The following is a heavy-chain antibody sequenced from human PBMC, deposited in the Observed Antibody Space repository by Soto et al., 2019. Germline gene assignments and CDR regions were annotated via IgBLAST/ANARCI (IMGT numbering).Heavy chain of an antibody. D-gene: IGHD1-26*01. J-gene: IGHJ4*02. CDR2: ISAYNGNT. Sequence: QVQLVQSGAEVKKPGASVKVSCKASGYTFTSYGISWVRQAPGQGLEWMGWISAYNGNTHYAQKLQGRVTMTTDTSTRTADMELRSLSSDYTTVYYCARVRLFGLVGATSYFDYWGQGTLVTVSS. CDR3: ARVRLFGLVGATSYFDY. V-gene: IGHV1-18*01. CDR1: GYTFTSYG.